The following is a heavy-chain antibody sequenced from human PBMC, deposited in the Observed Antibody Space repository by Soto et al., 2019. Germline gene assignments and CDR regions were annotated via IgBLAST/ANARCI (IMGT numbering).Heavy chain of an antibody. D-gene: IGHD3-9*01. CDR3: ARVGYDILTGYYRDYYMDV. J-gene: IGHJ6*03. V-gene: IGHV4-31*03. Sequence: PSETVSLTCTVSGGSVSSGSYYWSWIRQPPGKGLEWIGYIYYSGSTYYNPSLKSRVTISVDTSKNQFSLKLSSVTAADTAVYYCARVGYDILTGYYRDYYMDVWGKGTTVTVSS. CDR1: GGSVSSGSYY. CDR2: IYYSGST.